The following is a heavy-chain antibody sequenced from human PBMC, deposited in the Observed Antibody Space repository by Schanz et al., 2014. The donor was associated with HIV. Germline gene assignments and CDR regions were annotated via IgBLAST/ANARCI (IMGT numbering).Heavy chain of an antibody. CDR3: AKGSNYYGLDV. CDR1: GFTFSHYA. CDR2: ISGSVGST. J-gene: IGHJ6*02. Sequence: VQLVESGGGVVQPGRSLRLSCAVSGFTFSHYAMHWVRQAPGKGLEWVSSISGSVGSTYYADSVKGRFTISRDNSKNTLYLQMNTLRAEDTAVYYCAKGSNYYGLDVWGQGTTVTVSS. D-gene: IGHD3-10*01. V-gene: IGHV3-23*04.